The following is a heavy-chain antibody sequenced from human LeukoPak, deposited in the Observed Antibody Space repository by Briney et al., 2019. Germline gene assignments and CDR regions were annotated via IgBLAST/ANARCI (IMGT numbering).Heavy chain of an antibody. CDR2: IIPIFGTA. CDR1: GGTFSSYA. CDR3: ASLMTSYYYYGMDV. J-gene: IGHJ6*02. Sequence: SVKVSCKASGGTFSSYAISWVRQAPGQGLEWMGGIIPIFGTANYAQKFQGRVTITADESTSTAYMELSSLRSEDTAVYYCASLMTSYYYYGMDVWGQGTTVTVSS. V-gene: IGHV1-69*01.